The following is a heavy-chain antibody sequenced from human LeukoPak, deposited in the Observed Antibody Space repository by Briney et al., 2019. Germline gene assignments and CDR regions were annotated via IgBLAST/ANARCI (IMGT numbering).Heavy chain of an antibody. J-gene: IGHJ4*02. V-gene: IGHV3-30-3*01. CDR2: MSPDGNKK. Sequence: GGSLRLSCAASGFTFSSYAMHWVRQAPGKGLDWVALMSPDGNKKYYADSVKGRFTISRDNSKNTVDLQLNSLRAEDTAVYYCARDLIGRYTFDHCGQGTLVTVSS. D-gene: IGHD3-10*01. CDR1: GFTFSSYA. CDR3: ARDLIGRYTFDH.